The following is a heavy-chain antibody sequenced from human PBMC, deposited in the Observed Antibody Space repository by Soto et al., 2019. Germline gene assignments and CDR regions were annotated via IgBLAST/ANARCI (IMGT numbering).Heavy chain of an antibody. D-gene: IGHD2-15*01. CDR1: GITFRNFG. V-gene: IGHV3-30*18. Sequence: QVQLVESWGGVVQPGRSPRLYCAASGITFRNFGMHWVRQAPGKGLAWVAAISSDGSDKYYSDSVKGRFTISRDNSKNTLFLQMNSMRVEDTAVYYCAKGSEVARQELDYWGQGTLVTVSS. CDR3: AKGSEVARQELDY. J-gene: IGHJ4*02. CDR2: ISSDGSDK.